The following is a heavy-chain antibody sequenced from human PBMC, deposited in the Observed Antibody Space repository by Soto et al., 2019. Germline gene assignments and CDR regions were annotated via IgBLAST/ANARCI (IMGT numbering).Heavy chain of an antibody. CDR2: ISNDGSDK. CDR1: GFTFNNYG. D-gene: IGHD6-13*01. J-gene: IGHJ3*01. CDR3: AKDQGIAASHRID. Sequence: QVQLVESGGGVVQPGRSLRLSCAASGFTFNNYGMHWVRQAPGKGLEWVATISNDGSDKYYADSVKGLLTISRDNSKNMVYLQMNSLRDEETAVYYCAKDQGIAASHRIDWGQGTMVTVSS. V-gene: IGHV3-30*18.